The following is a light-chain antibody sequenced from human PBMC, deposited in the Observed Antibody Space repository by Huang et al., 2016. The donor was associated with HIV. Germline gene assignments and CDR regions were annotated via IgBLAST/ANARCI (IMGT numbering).Light chain of an antibody. CDR3: QQRVNGLT. CDR1: QHINTH. J-gene: IGKJ4*01. CDR2: DAA. Sequence: EIVLTQSPATLSFFPGQRVSLSCRASQHINTHLSWYQQRPCQPPRLLIYDAASRVPGVAARFSGSGSGTDFTLTISSLESEDFATYYCQQRVNGLTFGGGTKV. V-gene: IGKV3-11*01.